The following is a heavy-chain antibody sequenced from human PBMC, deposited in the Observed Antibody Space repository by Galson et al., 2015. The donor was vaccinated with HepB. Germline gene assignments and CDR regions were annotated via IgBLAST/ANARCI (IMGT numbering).Heavy chain of an antibody. Sequence: ETLSLTCTVSGDSISSSDDYFWGWIRQPPGKGLDWIGSVYYSGSTYYKPSLKSRVTIGVDTSKNQFSLKLRSVTVADTAVYYCARQGVEMSTMAYWGEGTLVTVSS. CDR1: GDSISSSDDYF. J-gene: IGHJ4*02. D-gene: IGHD5-24*01. V-gene: IGHV4-39*01. CDR2: VYYSGST. CDR3: ARQGVEMSTMAY.